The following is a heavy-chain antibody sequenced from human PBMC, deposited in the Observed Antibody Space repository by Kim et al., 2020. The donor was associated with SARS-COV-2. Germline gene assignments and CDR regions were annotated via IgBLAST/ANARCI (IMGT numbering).Heavy chain of an antibody. V-gene: IGHV3-33*01. Sequence: NTHSEDPVKGRFTISRDNSKNTLYLQMNSLRAEDTAVYYCARDRSSMDVWGQGTTVTVSS. J-gene: IGHJ6*02. CDR3: ARDRSSMDV. CDR2: NT.